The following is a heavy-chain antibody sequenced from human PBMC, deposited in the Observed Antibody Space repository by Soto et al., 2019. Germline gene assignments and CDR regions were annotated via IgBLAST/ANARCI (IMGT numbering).Heavy chain of an antibody. CDR1: EFTFSSYA. J-gene: IGHJ6*02. D-gene: IGHD2-8*02. CDR3: AKDQSTDSRSYHALDV. V-gene: IGHV3-30*18. CDR2: VSNDGSNK. Sequence: QVPLVESGGGVVQPGESLRLSCAASEFTFSSYAMHWVRQAPGKGLEWVAVVSNDGSNKYYADSVKGRFTISRDNSMNTLNLQMNSLRAEDTAVYYCAKDQSTDSRSYHALDVWGQGTTVTVSS.